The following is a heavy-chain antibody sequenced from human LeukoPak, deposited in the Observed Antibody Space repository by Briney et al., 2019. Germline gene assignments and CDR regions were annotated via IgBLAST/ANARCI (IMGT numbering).Heavy chain of an antibody. Sequence: ASVKVSCEASGYTLRDYYIYWVRQAPGQGLGWLGWLNPHSGGTNYAQKFQGRVTLTSDTSISTAYMELSLLTSDDTAIYYCARGLRIINGLDVWGQGTTVIVSS. CDR1: GYTLRDYY. CDR2: LNPHSGGT. CDR3: ARGLRIINGLDV. V-gene: IGHV1-2*02. D-gene: IGHD2-15*01. J-gene: IGHJ6*02.